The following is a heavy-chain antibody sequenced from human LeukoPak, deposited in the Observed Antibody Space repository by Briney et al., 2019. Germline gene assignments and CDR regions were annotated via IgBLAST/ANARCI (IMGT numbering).Heavy chain of an antibody. CDR1: GFSFSSYW. D-gene: IGHD3-22*01. CDR3: ASSHDSSGND. V-gene: IGHV3-7*01. J-gene: IGHJ4*02. Sequence: GGSLRLSCVASGFSFSSYWMAWVRQAPGKGLEWVANIKYDGSHKYYVDSVKGRFTISRDNAKNSVYLQMDSLRVDDTAVYFCASSHDSSGNDWGQGTMVTVSS. CDR2: IKYDGSHK.